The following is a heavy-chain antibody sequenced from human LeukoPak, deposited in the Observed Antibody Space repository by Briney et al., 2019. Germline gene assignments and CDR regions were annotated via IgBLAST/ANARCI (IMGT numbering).Heavy chain of an antibody. CDR3: ARDYGDNSWFDS. J-gene: IGHJ5*01. CDR2: IFYSGST. CDR1: GGSISRSDYY. V-gene: IGHV4-39*07. Sequence: SETLSLTCTVSGGSISRSDYYWGWIRQPPGKGLEWIGSIFYSGSTYYNASLKSRVTISVDTSKNQFSLKMSSVTAADTAVYYCARDYGDNSWFDSWGQGTLVTVSS. D-gene: IGHD4-17*01.